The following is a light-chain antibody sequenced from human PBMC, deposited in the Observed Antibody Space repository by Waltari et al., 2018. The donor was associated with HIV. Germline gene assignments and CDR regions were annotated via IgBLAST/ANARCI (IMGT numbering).Light chain of an antibody. CDR3: QQYKSYWT. CDR1: QSISSW. CDR2: VAS. V-gene: IGKV1-5*03. J-gene: IGKJ1*01. Sequence: DIQMTQSPSTLSASIGDRVTITCRASQSISSWLAWYQQKPVKAPKLLIYVASTLESGVPSRFSGSGSGTEFTLTISRLQPDDFATYYCQQYKSYWTFGQGTKVDIK.